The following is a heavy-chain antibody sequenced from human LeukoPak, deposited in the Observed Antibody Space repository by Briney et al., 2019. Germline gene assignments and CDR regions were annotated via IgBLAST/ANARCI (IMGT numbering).Heavy chain of an antibody. D-gene: IGHD3-22*01. CDR3: ARDLGQYYDTSDNWFDP. CDR1: GFTFSNYW. Sequence: GGSLRPSCAASGFTFSNYWMHWVRHAPGKGLVWVSRINSDGINTSYADSVKGRFTISRDNAKNTPNLQMNSLRAEDTAVYYCARDLGQYYDTSDNWFDPWGQGTLVTVSS. J-gene: IGHJ5*02. V-gene: IGHV3-74*01. CDR2: INSDGINT.